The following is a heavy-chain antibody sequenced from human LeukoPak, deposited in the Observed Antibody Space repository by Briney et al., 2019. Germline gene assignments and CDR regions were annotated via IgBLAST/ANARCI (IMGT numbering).Heavy chain of an antibody. D-gene: IGHD2-15*01. CDR3: AKDGGFWGYCSGGSCYSRYGNWFDP. V-gene: IGHV3-30*02. CDR1: GFTFSSYG. Sequence: GGSLRLSCAASGFTFSSYGMHWVRQAPGKGLEWVAFIRYDGSNKYYADSVKGRFTISRDNSKNTLYLQMNSLRAEDTAVYYCAKDGGFWGYCSGGSCYSRYGNWFDPWGQGTLVTVSS. CDR2: IRYDGSNK. J-gene: IGHJ5*02.